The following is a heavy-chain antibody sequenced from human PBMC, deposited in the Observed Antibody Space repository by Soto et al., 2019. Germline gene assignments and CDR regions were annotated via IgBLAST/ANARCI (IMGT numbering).Heavy chain of an antibody. Sequence: QVQLVQSGAEVKKPGASVKVSCKASGYTFTSYDINWMRQATGQGLEWMGWMNPNSGNTGYAQKFQGRVTMTRNTSISTAYMELSSLRSEDTAVYYCAREVERYYYYGMDVWGQGTTVTVSS. D-gene: IGHD1-1*01. V-gene: IGHV1-8*01. CDR2: MNPNSGNT. J-gene: IGHJ6*02. CDR3: AREVERYYYYGMDV. CDR1: GYTFTSYD.